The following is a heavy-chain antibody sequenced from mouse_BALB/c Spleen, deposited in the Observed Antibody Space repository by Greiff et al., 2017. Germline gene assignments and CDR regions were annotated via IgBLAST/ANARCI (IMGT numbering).Heavy chain of an antibody. Sequence: VQRVESGPGLVAPSQSLSITCTVSGFSLTSYDISWIRQPPGKGLEWLGVIWTGGGTNYNSAFMSRLSISKDNSKSQVFLKMNSLQTDDTAIYYCVRGITRGYFDVWGAGTTVTVSS. CDR2: IWTGGGT. V-gene: IGHV2-9-2*01. J-gene: IGHJ1*01. CDR1: GFSLTSYD. CDR3: VRGITRGYFDV. D-gene: IGHD1-1*01.